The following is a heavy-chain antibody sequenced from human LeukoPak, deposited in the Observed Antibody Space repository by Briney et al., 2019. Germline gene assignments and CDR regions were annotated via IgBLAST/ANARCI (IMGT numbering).Heavy chain of an antibody. CDR2: VSGSGDGT. Sequence: GGSLRLSCAASGFTFSSYAMSWVRQAPGKVLEWVSTVSGSGDGTYYAASVKGRFTISRDNSKNTLYLQMNSLRAEDTAVYYCGKALRGRLVGYFDYWGQGTLVTVSS. V-gene: IGHV3-23*01. CDR3: GKALRGRLVGYFDY. CDR1: GFTFSSYA. J-gene: IGHJ4*02. D-gene: IGHD1-26*01.